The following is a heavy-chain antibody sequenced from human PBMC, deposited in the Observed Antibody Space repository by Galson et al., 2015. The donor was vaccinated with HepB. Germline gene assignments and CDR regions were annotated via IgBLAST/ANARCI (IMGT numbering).Heavy chain of an antibody. J-gene: IGHJ5*02. CDR3: AKAPSSSWPGWFDP. CDR1: GFTFDDYA. D-gene: IGHD6-13*01. CDR2: ISWNSGSI. V-gene: IGHV3-9*01. Sequence: SLRLSCAASGFTFDDYAMYWVRQAPGKGLEWVSGISWNSGSIGYADSVKGRFTISRDNAKNSLYLQMNSLRAEDTALYYCAKAPSSSWPGWFDPWGQGTLVTVSS.